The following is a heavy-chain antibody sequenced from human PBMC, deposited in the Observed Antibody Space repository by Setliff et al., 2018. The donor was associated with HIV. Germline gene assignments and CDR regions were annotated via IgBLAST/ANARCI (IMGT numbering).Heavy chain of an antibody. CDR2: ISSKRTSI. D-gene: IGHD5-12*01. J-gene: IGHJ4*02. CDR1: GFTFGDFC. CDR3: AREFSGTRYRYFDS. Sequence: GGSLRLSCAASGFTFGDFCMNWVRQAPGKGLEWISYISSKRTSIYYADSVKGRFTISRDNDGNSLYLQMNSLRAEDTAVYYCAREFSGTRYRYFDSWGQGTLVTVSS. V-gene: IGHV3-48*01.